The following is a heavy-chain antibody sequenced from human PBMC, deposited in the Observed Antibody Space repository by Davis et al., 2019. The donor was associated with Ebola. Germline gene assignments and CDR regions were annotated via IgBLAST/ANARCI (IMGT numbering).Heavy chain of an antibody. CDR1: GFTLSGYG. D-gene: IGHD3-22*01. CDR3: ARDFDRVRE. J-gene: IGHJ4*02. V-gene: IGHV3-30*02. CDR2: LRYDGITK. Sequence: PGGSLRLSCAASGFTLSGYGMQWVRQAPGKGLEWVAYLRYDGITKEYADSVKGRFTISRDNAKNTLYLQMNSLKAEDTAVYYCARDFDRVREWGQGTLVTVSS.